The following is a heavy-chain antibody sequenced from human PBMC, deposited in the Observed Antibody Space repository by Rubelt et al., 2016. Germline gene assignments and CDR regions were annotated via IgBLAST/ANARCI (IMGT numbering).Heavy chain of an antibody. CDR2: ITSEGSST. V-gene: IGHV3-74*01. J-gene: IGHJ1*01. D-gene: IGHD4-11*01. Sequence: VQPGGSLRLSCEASGFTFSNYWMHWVRQAPGKGLVWVSRITSEGSSTTYADSVKGRFTISRDNAKNTVYLQMNGLRAEDTAVYYCARVLSSTVTTFQYWGQGTLVTVSS. CDR3: ARVLSSTVTTFQY. CDR1: GFTFSNYW.